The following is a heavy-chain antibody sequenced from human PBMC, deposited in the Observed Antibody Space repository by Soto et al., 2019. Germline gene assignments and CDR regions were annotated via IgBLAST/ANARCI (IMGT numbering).Heavy chain of an antibody. J-gene: IGHJ4*02. CDR1: GFTFSSYA. CDR2: ISGSGGST. D-gene: IGHD3-3*01. V-gene: IGHV3-23*01. Sequence: PGGSLRLSCAASGFTFSSYAMTWVRQAPGKGLEWVSCISGSGGSTYYADSVKGRFTISRDNAKNSLYLQMNSLRSEDTAVYYCARGITIFGVVIMVDVYYFDYWGQGTLVTVSS. CDR3: ARGITIFGVVIMVDVYYFDY.